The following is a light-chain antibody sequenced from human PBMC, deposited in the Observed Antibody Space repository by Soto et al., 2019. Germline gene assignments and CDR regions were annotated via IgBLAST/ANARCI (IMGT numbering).Light chain of an antibody. CDR2: EVI. CDR3: SSYSSGSTLLL. CDR1: SSDIGRHDY. J-gene: IGLJ2*01. V-gene: IGLV2-14*01. Sequence: QSALTQPASVSGPPGQSITISCTGSSSDIGRHDYVSWYQHHPGKVPKVIIYEVIHRPSGVSNRFSGSKSGNTASLTISGLQAADEADYNCSSYSSGSTLLLFGGGTKLTVL.